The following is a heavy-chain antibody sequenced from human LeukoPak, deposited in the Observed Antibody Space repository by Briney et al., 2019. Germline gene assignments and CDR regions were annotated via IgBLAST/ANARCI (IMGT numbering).Heavy chain of an antibody. CDR3: ARDEPSNPILWFGEPPTPNHFDY. V-gene: IGHV1-2*02. D-gene: IGHD3-10*01. CDR1: GYTFTGYY. CDR2: INPNSGGT. J-gene: IGHJ4*02. Sequence: ASVKVSCKASGYTFTGYYMHWVRQAPGQGLEWMGWINPNSGGTNYAQKFQGRVTMTRDTSISTAYMELSRLRSDDTAVYYCARDEPSNPILWFGEPPTPNHFDYWGQGTLVTVSS.